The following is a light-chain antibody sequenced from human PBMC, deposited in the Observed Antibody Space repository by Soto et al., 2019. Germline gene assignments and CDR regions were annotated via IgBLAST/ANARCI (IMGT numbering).Light chain of an antibody. J-gene: IGLJ1*01. CDR2: SNT. Sequence: QTPPPQPPSVSWAPGQTVTISCTGSSSNHGAGYDVHWYQQVPATAPKLVLYSNTARPAGVPDRFSGSRSGFSASLAITGLQAEDEAEYYCQSYDSILTGSVFGTGTKVTVL. CDR3: QSYDSILTGSV. CDR1: SSNHGAGYD. V-gene: IGLV1-40*01.